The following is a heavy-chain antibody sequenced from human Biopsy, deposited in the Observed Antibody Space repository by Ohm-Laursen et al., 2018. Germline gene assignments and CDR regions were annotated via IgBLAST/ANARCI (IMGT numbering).Heavy chain of an antibody. J-gene: IGHJ6*02. CDR2: IWYDGTNK. Sequence: SLRLSCAAPGFSFSDYGMHWVRQAPGRGLGWVAVIWYDGTNKYYAESVEGRFTISRDNSKNMVYLQMGSLTVEDTAVYYCAKVHDSGYYYYSMDVWGQGTTVTVSS. D-gene: IGHD3-16*01. CDR3: AKVHDSGYYYYSMDV. V-gene: IGHV3-33*06. CDR1: GFSFSDYG.